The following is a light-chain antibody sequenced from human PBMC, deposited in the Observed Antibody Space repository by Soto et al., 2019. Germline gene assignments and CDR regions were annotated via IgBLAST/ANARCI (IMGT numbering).Light chain of an antibody. V-gene: IGKV1-5*01. CDR1: QSISSW. CDR2: DAS. J-gene: IGKJ2*01. CDR3: QQYNSYLYT. Sequence: DIQMTQSPSTLSASVGDRVTITCRASQSISSWLAWYPQKPGKAPKLLIYDASSLESGVPSRFSGSGSGTEFTLTISSLQPDDFAPDYCQQYNSYLYTFGQGTKLEMK.